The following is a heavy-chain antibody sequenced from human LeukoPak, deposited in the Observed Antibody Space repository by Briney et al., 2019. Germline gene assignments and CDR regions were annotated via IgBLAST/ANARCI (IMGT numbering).Heavy chain of an antibody. CDR1: GYTFTSYY. J-gene: IGHJ5*02. V-gene: IGHV1-46*01. D-gene: IGHD2-2*02. CDR3: ARVVDVVVVPAAIEGFDP. Sequence: ASVKVSCKASGYTFTSYYMHWVRQAPGQGLINPSGGNTGYAQKFQGRVTMTRNTSISTAYMELSSLRSEDTAVYYCARVVDVVVVPAAIEGFDPWGQGTLVTVSS. CDR2: INPSGGNT.